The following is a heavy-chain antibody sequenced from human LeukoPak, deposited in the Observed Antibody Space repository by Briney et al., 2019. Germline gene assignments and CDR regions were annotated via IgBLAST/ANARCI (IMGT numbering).Heavy chain of an antibody. Sequence: PGGSLRLSCAASGFPFSSYSMNWVGRAPGKGLEWVASISSSSSYIYYADSVKGRFTISRDNAKNSLYLQMNSLRAEDTAVYYCASLTSVVIPPDYWGQGTLVTVSS. V-gene: IGHV3-21*01. CDR3: ASLTSVVIPPDY. J-gene: IGHJ4*02. D-gene: IGHD4-23*01. CDR2: ISSSSSYI. CDR1: GFPFSSYS.